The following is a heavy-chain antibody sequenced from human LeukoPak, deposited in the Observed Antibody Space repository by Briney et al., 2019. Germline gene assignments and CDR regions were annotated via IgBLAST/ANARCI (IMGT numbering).Heavy chain of an antibody. CDR3: ATPAGEGFLEWLLFDY. CDR1: GYTLTELS. V-gene: IGHV1-24*01. J-gene: IGHJ4*02. CDR2: FDPEDGET. Sequence: ASVKVSCKVSGYTLTELSMHWVRQAPGKGLEWMGGFDPEDGETIYAQKLQGRVTMTEDTSTDTAYMELSSLRSEDTAVYYCATPAGEGFLEWLLFDYWGQGTLVTVSS. D-gene: IGHD3-3*01.